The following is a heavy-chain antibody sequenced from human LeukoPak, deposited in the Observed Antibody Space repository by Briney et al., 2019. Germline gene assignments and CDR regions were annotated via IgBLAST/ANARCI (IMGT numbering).Heavy chain of an antibody. V-gene: IGHV1-24*01. J-gene: IGHJ4*02. CDR1: GHTLNDLP. CDR2: FDPEDGET. D-gene: IGHD2-15*01. CDR3: ATDHSGGGSSDFDY. Sequence: ASVKVSCKVSGHTLNDLPMHWVRQAPGKGLEWMGGFDPEDGETIYAQKFQGRVTMTEDTSTDTAYMELSSLRSEDTAVYYCATDHSGGGSSDFDYWGQGTLVTVSS.